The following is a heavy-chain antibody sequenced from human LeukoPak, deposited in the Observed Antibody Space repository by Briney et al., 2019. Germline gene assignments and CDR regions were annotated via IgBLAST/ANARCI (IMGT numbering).Heavy chain of an antibody. V-gene: IGHV1-18*01. D-gene: IGHD1-1*01. Sequence: ASVKVSCKASGYTFTSYGISWVRQAPGQGLEWMGWVSGYNGDTNYAQKLQGRVTMTTDTSTGTAYMELRSLKSDDTAVYYCVRSSSPYKPFDPWGQGTPVTVSS. J-gene: IGHJ5*02. CDR3: VRSSSPYKPFDP. CDR2: VSGYNGDT. CDR1: GYTFTSYG.